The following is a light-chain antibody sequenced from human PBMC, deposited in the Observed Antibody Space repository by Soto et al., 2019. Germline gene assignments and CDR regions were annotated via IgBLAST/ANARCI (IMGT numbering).Light chain of an antibody. V-gene: IGLV1-51*01. J-gene: IGLJ1*01. CDR1: SSNIGNTY. CDR3: GTWDSSLSAYV. Sequence: QSVLTQPPSVSAAPGQKVTISCSGSSSNIGNTYVSWYQQLPGTAPKLLIYDNNKRPSGTPDRFSDSKSGTSATLAITGLQTGDEADYYCGTWDSSLSAYVFGTGTKLTVL. CDR2: DNN.